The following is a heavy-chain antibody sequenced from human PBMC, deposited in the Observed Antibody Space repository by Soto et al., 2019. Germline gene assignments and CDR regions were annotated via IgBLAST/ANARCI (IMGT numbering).Heavy chain of an antibody. V-gene: IGHV4-59*01. Sequence: PSETLSLTCTVSGGSISSYYWSWIRQPPGKGLEWIGYIYYSGSTNYNPSLKSRVTISVDTSKNQFSLKLSSVTAADTAVYYCARGKYCGGDCYSYYFDYWGQGTLVTVSS. CDR2: IYYSGST. D-gene: IGHD2-21*02. J-gene: IGHJ4*02. CDR3: ARGKYCGGDCYSYYFDY. CDR1: GGSISSYY.